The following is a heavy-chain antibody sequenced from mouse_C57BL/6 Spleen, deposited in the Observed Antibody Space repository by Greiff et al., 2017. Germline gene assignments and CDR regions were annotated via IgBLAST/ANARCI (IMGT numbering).Heavy chain of an antibody. Sequence: VQLQQSGAELVRPGTSVKVSCKASGYAFTNYLIEWVKQRPGQGLEWIGVINPGSGGTNYNEKFKGKATLTADKSSSTAYMQLSSLTSEDSAVYFCARRESSGFAWFAYWGQGTLVTVSA. J-gene: IGHJ3*01. V-gene: IGHV1-54*01. D-gene: IGHD3-2*02. CDR3: ARRESSGFAWFAY. CDR2: INPGSGGT. CDR1: GYAFTNYL.